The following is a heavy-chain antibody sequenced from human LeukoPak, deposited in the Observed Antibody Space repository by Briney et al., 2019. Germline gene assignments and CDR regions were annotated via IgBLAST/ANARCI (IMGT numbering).Heavy chain of an antibody. CDR1: GFTFSSYG. D-gene: IGHD4-23*01. Sequence: GGSLRLSCAASGFTFSSYGMHWVRQAPGKGLEWVAVISYDGSNKYYADSVKGRFTISRDNSKNTLYLQMNSLRAEDTAVYYCAKDYGGNSNFDYWGQGTPVTVSS. CDR3: AKDYGGNSNFDY. CDR2: ISYDGSNK. J-gene: IGHJ4*02. V-gene: IGHV3-30*18.